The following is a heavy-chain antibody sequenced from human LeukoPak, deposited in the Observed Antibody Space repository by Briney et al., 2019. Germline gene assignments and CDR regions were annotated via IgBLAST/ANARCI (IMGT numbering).Heavy chain of an antibody. CDR1: GFTFSSYG. J-gene: IGHJ4*02. V-gene: IGHV3-30*18. CDR3: AKVGGSEGTDY. Sequence: GRSLRLSCAASGFTFSSYGMHWVRQAPGKGLEWVAVISYDGSSKYYADSVKGRFTISRDNSKNTLYLQMNSLRAEDTAVYYCAKVGGSEGTDYWGQGTLVTVSS. CDR2: ISYDGSSK. D-gene: IGHD1-26*01.